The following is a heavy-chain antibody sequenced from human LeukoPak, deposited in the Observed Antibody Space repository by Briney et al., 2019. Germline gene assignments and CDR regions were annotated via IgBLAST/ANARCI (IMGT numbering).Heavy chain of an antibody. J-gene: IGHJ6*02. Sequence: GSLRLFCAASGFTFNSQAKRLVPPAPGKGLEWVPTNKGSGGSTYYADSVKGRFTISRDNSKNTLYLQMNSLRAEDTAVYYCAKDPYGSGTSRNYGMDVWGQGTTVTVSS. CDR3: AKDPYGSGTSRNYGMDV. CDR2: NKGSGGST. D-gene: IGHD3-10*01. CDR1: GFTFNSQA. V-gene: IGHV3-23*01.